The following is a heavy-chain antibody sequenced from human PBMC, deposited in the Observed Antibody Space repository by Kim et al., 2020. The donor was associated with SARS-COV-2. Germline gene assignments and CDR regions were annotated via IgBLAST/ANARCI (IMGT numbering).Heavy chain of an antibody. CDR1: GGSFSGYY. J-gene: IGHJ4*02. CDR2: VNHSGSA. V-gene: IGHV4-34*01. D-gene: IGHD3-10*02. Sequence: SETLSLTCTVYGGSFSGYYWSWVRKPQGQGLEWVWEVNHSGSATYNPSLKSRVTISVATSTNKFSLKLSSVTAAATAVYYCARNLYVHTTYPPRVFGYWGQGTLVTVSS. CDR3: ARNLYVHTTYPPRVFGY.